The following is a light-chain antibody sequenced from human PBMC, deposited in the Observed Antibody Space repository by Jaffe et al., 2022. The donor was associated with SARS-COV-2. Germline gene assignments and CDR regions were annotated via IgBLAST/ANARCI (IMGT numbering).Light chain of an antibody. Sequence: SYELTQPPSVSVSPGQTARITCSGDALPKKYAYWYQQKSGQAPVLVIYEDIKRPSGIPEKFSGSSSGTMTTLTISGAQVEDEADYYCYSTDTSGTHRVFGGGTKLTVL. CDR2: EDI. J-gene: IGLJ3*02. CDR3: YSTDTSGTHRV. V-gene: IGLV3-10*01. CDR1: ALPKKY.